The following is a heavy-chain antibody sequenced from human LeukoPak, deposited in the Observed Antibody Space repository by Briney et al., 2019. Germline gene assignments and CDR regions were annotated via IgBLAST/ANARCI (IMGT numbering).Heavy chain of an antibody. CDR1: GYTFTSYY. Sequence: GASVKVSCKASGYTFTSYYMHWVRQAPGQGLEWMGIINPSGGSTSYAQKFQGRVTMTRDTSTSTVYMELSSLRSEDTAVYYCARDRRRSGLGLDFQHWGQGTLVTVSS. V-gene: IGHV1-46*01. CDR2: INPSGGST. CDR3: ARDRRRSGLGLDFQH. J-gene: IGHJ1*01. D-gene: IGHD3/OR15-3a*01.